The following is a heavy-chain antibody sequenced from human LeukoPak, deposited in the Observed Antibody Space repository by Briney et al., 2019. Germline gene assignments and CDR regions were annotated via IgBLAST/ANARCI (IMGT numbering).Heavy chain of an antibody. D-gene: IGHD2-15*01. V-gene: IGHV6-1*01. CDR3: ARSHGGSSNWFDP. CDR2: TYYRSKWYN. CDR1: GDSVSSNSAA. Sequence: SQTLSLTRAISGDSVSSNSAAWNWIRQSPSRGLEWLGRTYYRSKWYNDYAESVKSRITINPDTSKNQFSLQLNSVTPDDTAVYFCARSHGGSSNWFDPWGQGTLVTVSS. J-gene: IGHJ5*02.